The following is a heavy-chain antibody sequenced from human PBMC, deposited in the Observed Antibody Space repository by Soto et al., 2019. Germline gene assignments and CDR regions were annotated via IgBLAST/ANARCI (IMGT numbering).Heavy chain of an antibody. V-gene: IGHV3-23*01. CDR3: AEGYSGSDYKAFDI. CDR2: ISGSGGST. J-gene: IGHJ3*02. D-gene: IGHD5-12*01. Sequence: GGSLRLSCAASGFTFSSYAMSWVRQAPGKGLEWVSAISGSGGSTYYEDSVKGRFTISRDNSKNTLYLQMNSLRAEDAVVYCAAEGYSGSDYKAFDIWGQGTMVTVSS. CDR1: GFTFSSYA.